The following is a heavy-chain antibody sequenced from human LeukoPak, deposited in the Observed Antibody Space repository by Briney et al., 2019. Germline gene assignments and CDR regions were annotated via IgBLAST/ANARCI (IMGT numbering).Heavy chain of an antibody. CDR1: VGTFSSYA. Sequence: ASVKVPCKASVGTFSSYAISWVRQAPGQGLEWMGRIIPILGIANYAQKFQGRVTITADKSTSTAYMELSSLRSEDTAVYYCARRMQQQEGEHFQHWGQGTLVTVSS. D-gene: IGHD6-13*01. V-gene: IGHV1-69*04. CDR3: ARRMQQQEGEHFQH. J-gene: IGHJ1*01. CDR2: IIPILGIA.